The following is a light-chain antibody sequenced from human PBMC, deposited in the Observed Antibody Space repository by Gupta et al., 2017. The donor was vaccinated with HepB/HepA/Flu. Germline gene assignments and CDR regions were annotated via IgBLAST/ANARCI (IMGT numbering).Light chain of an antibody. CDR1: QSVLFSSNDKNY. CDR3: QQYYSSPPT. CDR2: WAS. Sequence: DIVMTQSPDSLAVSLGERATINCKSSQSVLFSSNDKNYLAWYQQKPGQPPKLLIYWASTRESGVPDRFSASGSGTDFTLTISSLQAEDVAIYHCQQYYSSPPTFGQGTKLETK. J-gene: IGKJ2*01. V-gene: IGKV4-1*01.